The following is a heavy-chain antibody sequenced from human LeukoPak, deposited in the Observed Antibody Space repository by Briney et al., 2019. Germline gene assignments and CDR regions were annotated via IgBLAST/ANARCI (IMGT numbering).Heavy chain of an antibody. Sequence: GGSLRLSCAASGFTFSDYYMNWVRQAPGKGLEWVSYISNSDSSIYYADSVKGRFTISRDNAKNSLYLQMNSLRAEDTAVYYCARSPTGTGWYYFDYWGQGTLVTVSS. CDR1: GFTFSDYY. CDR2: ISNSDSSI. V-gene: IGHV3-11*04. CDR3: ARSPTGTGWYYFDY. D-gene: IGHD6-19*01. J-gene: IGHJ4*02.